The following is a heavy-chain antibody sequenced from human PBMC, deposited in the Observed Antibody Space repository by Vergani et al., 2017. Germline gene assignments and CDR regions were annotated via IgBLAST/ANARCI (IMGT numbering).Heavy chain of an antibody. CDR3: ARLSYDTTPYLQGGYDC. CDR2: ISATVGST. V-gene: IGHV3-23*01. D-gene: IGHD3-22*01. Sequence: EVQLLESGGGLVQPGGSLRLSCAASGFTFTKYAMTWVRQAPGKGLEWVSTISATVGSTYYADSVKGRFTISRDNSKNTLFLQMNSLRAEDTAVYYCARLSYDTTPYLQGGYDCWGQGTLVSVSS. J-gene: IGHJ4*02. CDR1: GFTFTKYA.